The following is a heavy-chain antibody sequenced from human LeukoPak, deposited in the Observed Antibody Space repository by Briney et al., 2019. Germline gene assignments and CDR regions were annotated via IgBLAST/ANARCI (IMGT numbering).Heavy chain of an antibody. CDR1: GGSFSGYY. D-gene: IGHD4-17*01. CDR3: ARSPLYGDYDWFDY. Sequence: SETLSLTCAVYGGSFSGYYWRWIREPPGKGLEWIGEINHSGSTNYNPSLKSRVTISVDKSKNQFSLKLSSVTAADTAVYYCARSPLYGDYDWFDYWGQGTLVTVSS. J-gene: IGHJ4*02. V-gene: IGHV4-34*01. CDR2: INHSGST.